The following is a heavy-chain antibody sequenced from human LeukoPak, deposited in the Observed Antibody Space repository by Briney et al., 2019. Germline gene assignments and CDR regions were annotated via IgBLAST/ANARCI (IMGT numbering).Heavy chain of an antibody. J-gene: IGHJ4*02. D-gene: IGHD2-2*01. Sequence: GRSLRLSCAASGFTFNNFAMHWVRQGSDKGLEWVAVITHDGNIKYYADSVKGRFTISRDNSKSTLHLQMHRLRAEDTAVYYCAKDLSFSTSSFDCWGQGTLVTVSS. CDR2: ITHDGNIK. V-gene: IGHV3-30*18. CDR3: AKDLSFSTSSFDC. CDR1: GFTFNNFA.